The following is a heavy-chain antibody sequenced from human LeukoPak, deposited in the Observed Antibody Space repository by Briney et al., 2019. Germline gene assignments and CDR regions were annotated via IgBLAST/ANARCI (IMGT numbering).Heavy chain of an antibody. CDR2: IYYSGST. D-gene: IGHD3-9*01. Sequence: SETLSLTCTVSGGSISSSSYYWGWIRQPPGKGLEWIGSIYYSGSTYYNPSLKSRVTISVDTSKHQFSLKLSSVTAADTAVYYCARLDILTGYYVDYWGQGTLVTVSS. J-gene: IGHJ4*02. CDR1: GGSISSSSYY. V-gene: IGHV4-39*01. CDR3: ARLDILTGYYVDY.